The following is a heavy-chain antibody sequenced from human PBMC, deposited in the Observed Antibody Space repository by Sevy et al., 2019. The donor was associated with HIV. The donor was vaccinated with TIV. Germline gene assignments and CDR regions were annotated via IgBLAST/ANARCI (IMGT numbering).Heavy chain of an antibody. CDR1: GFTFSRYS. V-gene: IGHV3-48*01. D-gene: IGHD6-13*01. J-gene: IGHJ4*02. Sequence: GSLRLSCAASGFTFSRYSMNWVRQAPGKGLEWVSYIGTSSSTIYYADSVKGRFTISRDNAKNSLYLQMNSLRAEDTALYYCARDGYTSSWYSSYFDYWGQGALVTVSS. CDR3: ARDGYTSSWYSSYFDY. CDR2: IGTSSSTI.